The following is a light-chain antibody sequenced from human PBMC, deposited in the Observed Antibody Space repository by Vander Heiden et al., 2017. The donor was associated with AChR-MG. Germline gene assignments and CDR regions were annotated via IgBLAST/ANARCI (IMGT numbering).Light chain of an antibody. V-gene: IGKV3-20*01. CDR1: QSVSSSY. CDR2: AAS. Sequence: EIVLTQSPGTLSLSPGDRATLSCRASQSVSSSYLAWYQQKPGQAPRLLISAASSRATGIPDRFSGSGSGTDFTLTISRLEPEDFAVYYCQQYGSSPPMYTFGQGTKLEIK. J-gene: IGKJ2*01. CDR3: QQYGSSPPMYT.